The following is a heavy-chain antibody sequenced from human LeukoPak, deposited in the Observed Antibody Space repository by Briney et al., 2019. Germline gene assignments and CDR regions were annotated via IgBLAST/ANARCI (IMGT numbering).Heavy chain of an antibody. Sequence: ASETLSLTCAVSGGSINSGSYGWSWIRQPPGKGLEWIGYIYRSGSTLYNPSLKSRVSITIDKSKNQFSLKLNSVTAADTAFYFCARGGGFYGSGTTHFDYWGQGALVTVSS. CDR3: ARGGGFYGSGTTHFDY. CDR2: IYRSGST. J-gene: IGHJ4*02. V-gene: IGHV4-30-2*01. CDR1: GGSINSGSYG. D-gene: IGHD3-10*01.